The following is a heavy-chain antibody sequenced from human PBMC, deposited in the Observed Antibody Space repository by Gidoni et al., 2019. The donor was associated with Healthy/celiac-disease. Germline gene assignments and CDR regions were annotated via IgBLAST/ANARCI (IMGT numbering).Heavy chain of an antibody. D-gene: IGHD6-6*01. J-gene: IGHJ6*02. Sequence: VQLVESGGRVVQPGRSLRLSCAASGFNFISYGMHWVRQAPGKGLEWVAVIWYDGSNKYYADSVKGRFTISRDNSKNTLYLQMNSLRAEDTAVYYCAREGPMGYSSSSTSHYYYGMDVWGQGTTVTVSS. CDR2: IWYDGSNK. CDR1: GFNFISYG. CDR3: AREGPMGYSSSSTSHYYYGMDV. V-gene: IGHV3-33*01.